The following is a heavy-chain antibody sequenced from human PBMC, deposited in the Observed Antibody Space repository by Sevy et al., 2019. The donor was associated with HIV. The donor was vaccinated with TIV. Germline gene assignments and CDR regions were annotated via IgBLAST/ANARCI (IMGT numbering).Heavy chain of an antibody. Sequence: GSLRLSCAASGFTFSSYSMNWVRQAPGKGLEWVSSISSSSSYIYYADSVKGRFTISRDNAKNSLYLQMNSLRAEDTAVYYCARDRGSRGDRAFDIWGQGTMVTVSS. CDR2: ISSSSSYI. CDR3: ARDRGSRGDRAFDI. CDR1: GFTFSSYS. V-gene: IGHV3-21*01. D-gene: IGHD2-15*01. J-gene: IGHJ3*02.